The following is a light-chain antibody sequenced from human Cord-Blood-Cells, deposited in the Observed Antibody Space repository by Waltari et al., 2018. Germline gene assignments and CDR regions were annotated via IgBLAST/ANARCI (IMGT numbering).Light chain of an antibody. CDR1: SSNIGSNY. Sequence: VLTQPPSASGTPGQRVTISCSGSSSNIGSNYVYWYQQLPGTAPKLLIYRNNQRPSGVPDRFSGSKSGTSASLAISGLRSEDEADYYCAAWDDSLSGVFGGGTKLTVL. V-gene: IGLV1-47*01. CDR3: AAWDDSLSGV. CDR2: RNN. J-gene: IGLJ3*02.